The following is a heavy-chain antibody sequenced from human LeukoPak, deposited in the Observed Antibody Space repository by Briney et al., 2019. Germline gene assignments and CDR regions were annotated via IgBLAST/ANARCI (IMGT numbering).Heavy chain of an antibody. D-gene: IGHD2-2*01. CDR1: GYSFTSYW. J-gene: IGHJ5*02. Sequence: GVSLKISCKGSGYSFTSYWIGWVRQMPGKGLEWMGIIYPGDSDTRYSPSFQGQVTISADKSISTAYLQWSSLKASDTAMYYCARLAGYCSSTSCYGGNWFDPWGQGTLVTVSS. CDR3: ARLAGYCSSTSCYGGNWFDP. CDR2: IYPGDSDT. V-gene: IGHV5-51*01.